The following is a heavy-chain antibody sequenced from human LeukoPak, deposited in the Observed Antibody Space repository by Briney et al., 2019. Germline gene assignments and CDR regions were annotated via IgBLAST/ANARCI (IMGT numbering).Heavy chain of an antibody. J-gene: IGHJ4*02. CDR1: GFTFSSYW. V-gene: IGHV3-7*01. CDR3: AKETGYYYDSSGVDY. CDR2: IKQDGSEK. D-gene: IGHD3-22*01. Sequence: GGSLRLSCAASGFTFSSYWMSWVRQAPGKGLEWVANIKQDGSEKYYVDSVKGRFTISGDNAKNTLYLQMNSLRAEDTAVYYCAKETGYYYDSSGVDYWGQGTLVTVSS.